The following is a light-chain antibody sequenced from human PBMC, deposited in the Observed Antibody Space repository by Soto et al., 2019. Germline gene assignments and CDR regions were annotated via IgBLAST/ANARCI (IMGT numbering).Light chain of an antibody. V-gene: IGKV4-1*01. CDR3: QQYYRLGT. J-gene: IGKJ2*02. Sequence: DIVMTQSPDSLAVSLGERATINCKSSQSVLYSSNNKNYLAWYQQKPGQPPKLLIYWASTRESGVPDRFSGSGSGTDFTLTISSLQAEDVAVYYCQQYYRLGTFGQGTKLEIK. CDR2: WAS. CDR1: QSVLYSSNNKNY.